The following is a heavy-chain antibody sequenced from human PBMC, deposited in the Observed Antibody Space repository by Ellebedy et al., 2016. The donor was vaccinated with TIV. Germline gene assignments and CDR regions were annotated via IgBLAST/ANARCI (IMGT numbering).Heavy chain of an antibody. CDR1: GGSISSYY. V-gene: IGHV4-59*12. CDR2: IYYSGST. CDR3: ARDAGFTVTHYFDY. D-gene: IGHD4-11*01. Sequence: SETLSLXCTVSGGSISSYYWSWIRQPPGKGLEWIGYIYYSGSTNYNPSLKSRVTISVDTSKNQFSLKLSSVTAADTAVYYCARDAGFTVTHYFDYWGQGTLVTVSS. J-gene: IGHJ4*02.